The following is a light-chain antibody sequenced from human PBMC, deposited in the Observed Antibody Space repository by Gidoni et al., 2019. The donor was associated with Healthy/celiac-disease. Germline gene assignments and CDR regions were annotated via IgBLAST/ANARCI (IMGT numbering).Light chain of an antibody. V-gene: IGLV1-44*01. Sequence: QSVLTQPPSASGPPGQRVTISCSGSSSNIGSNPVNWYQQLPGTAPKLLIYSNNPRPSGVPDRFSGYKSGTSASLAISGLQSEDEADYYCAAWDDSLNGYVFGTGTKVXVX. CDR3: AAWDDSLNGYV. CDR1: SSNIGSNP. J-gene: IGLJ1*01. CDR2: SNN.